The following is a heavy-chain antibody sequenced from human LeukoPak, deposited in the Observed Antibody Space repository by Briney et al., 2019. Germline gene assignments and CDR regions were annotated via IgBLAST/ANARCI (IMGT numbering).Heavy chain of an antibody. CDR1: GFTFSSYS. Sequence: PGGSLRLSCAASGFTFSSYSMNWVRQTPGKGLEWVSSISSSSSYIYYADSVKGRFTISRDNAKNSLYLQMNSLRAEDTAVYYCARDREDDEDYWGQGTLVTVSS. CDR2: ISSSSSYI. D-gene: IGHD1-1*01. V-gene: IGHV3-21*01. J-gene: IGHJ4*02. CDR3: ARDREDDEDY.